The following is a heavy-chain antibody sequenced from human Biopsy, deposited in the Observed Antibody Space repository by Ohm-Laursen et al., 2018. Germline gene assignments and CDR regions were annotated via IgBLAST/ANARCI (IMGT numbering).Heavy chain of an antibody. Sequence: SLRLSCAASGFSFSNYGMHWVRQAPGKGLEWVALISHGGNDEYYADSVEGRFTISRDNSKNTLDLQMSSLRVEDTAVYFCAKDKGTFNFYYYGMDVWGQGTTVTVSS. D-gene: IGHD2/OR15-2a*01. V-gene: IGHV3-30*18. CDR1: GFSFSNYG. J-gene: IGHJ6*02. CDR3: AKDKGTFNFYYYGMDV. CDR2: ISHGGNDE.